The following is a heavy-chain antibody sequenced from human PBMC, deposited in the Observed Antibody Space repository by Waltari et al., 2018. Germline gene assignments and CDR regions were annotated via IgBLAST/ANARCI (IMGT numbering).Heavy chain of an antibody. Sequence: QVQLVQSGAEVKKPGASVKVSCTASGYTFTSYGISWVRQAPGQGLEWMGWISAYNGNTNYAQKLQGRVTMTTDTSTSTAYMELRSLRSDDTAVYYCARNQPLYSSSWYDYYYMDVWGKGTTVTVSS. D-gene: IGHD6-13*01. V-gene: IGHV1-18*01. CDR3: ARNQPLYSSSWYDYYYMDV. CDR2: ISAYNGNT. J-gene: IGHJ6*03. CDR1: GYTFTSYG.